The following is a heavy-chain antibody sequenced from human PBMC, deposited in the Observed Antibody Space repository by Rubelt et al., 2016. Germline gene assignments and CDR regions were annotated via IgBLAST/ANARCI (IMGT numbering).Heavy chain of an antibody. CDR3: ASRGRYYGSGSYPPRTGIVDY. J-gene: IGHJ4*02. CDR1: GGSFSGYY. CDR2: INHSGST. Sequence: QVQLQQWGAGLLKPSETLSLTCAVYGGSFSGYYWSWIRQPPGKGLEWIGEINHSGSTNYNPSLKSRVNMSVDTSKNQFSLKLSSVTAAETAVYYCASRGRYYGSGSYPPRTGIVDYWGQGTLVTVSS. V-gene: IGHV4-34*01. D-gene: IGHD3-10*01.